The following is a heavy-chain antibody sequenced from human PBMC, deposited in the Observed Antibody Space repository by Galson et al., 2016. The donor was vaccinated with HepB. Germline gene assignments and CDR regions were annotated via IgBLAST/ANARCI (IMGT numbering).Heavy chain of an antibody. D-gene: IGHD3-16*01. CDR1: GFTVSNNY. CDR2: IYSGGDT. V-gene: IGHV3-53*01. J-gene: IGHJ4*02. Sequence: SLRLSCAASGFTVSNNYMSWVRQAPGKGLQWVSLIYSGGDTDYADSVKGRFTISRDSSKNTVYLQMNSLRDEDTAVYYCAGGPMRRGWGQGPLVTVSS. CDR3: AGGPMRRG.